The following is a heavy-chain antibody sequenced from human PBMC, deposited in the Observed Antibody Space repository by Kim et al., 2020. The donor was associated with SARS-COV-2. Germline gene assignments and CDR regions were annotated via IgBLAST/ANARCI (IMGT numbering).Heavy chain of an antibody. CDR2: IYPGDSDT. D-gene: IGHD6-13*01. CDR3: ARHRVIAAAGTNAFDI. Sequence: GESLKISCKGSGYSFTSYWIGWVRQMPGKGLEWMGIIYPGDSDTRYSPSFQGQVTISADKSISTAYLQWSSLKASDTAMYYCARHRVIAAAGTNAFDIWGQGTMVTVSS. J-gene: IGHJ3*02. CDR1: GYSFTSYW. V-gene: IGHV5-51*01.